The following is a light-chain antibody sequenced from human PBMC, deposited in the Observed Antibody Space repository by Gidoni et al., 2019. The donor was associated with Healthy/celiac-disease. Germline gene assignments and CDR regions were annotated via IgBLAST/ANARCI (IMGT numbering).Light chain of an antibody. CDR3: QQYYSTPPYT. CDR1: QSVLYSSNNKNY. J-gene: IGKJ2*01. Sequence: DIVMTQSPDSLAVSLGERATINCKSSQSVLYSSNNKNYLAWYQQKPGQPPKLLIYWASTRESGVPDRISGSGSGKDFTLNISSLQAEDVAVYYCQQYYSTPPYTFGQGNKLEIK. CDR2: WAS. V-gene: IGKV4-1*01.